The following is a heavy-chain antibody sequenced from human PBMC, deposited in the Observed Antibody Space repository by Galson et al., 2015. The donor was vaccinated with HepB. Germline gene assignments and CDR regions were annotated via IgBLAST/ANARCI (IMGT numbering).Heavy chain of an antibody. J-gene: IGHJ4*02. D-gene: IGHD3-10*01. Sequence: PALVKPTQTLTLTCTFSGFSLSTNEVGVGWIRQPPGKALEWLALVYWDDDKRYSPSLKSRLTITKDTSKNQVILTMTNMDPVDTATYYCAHTYESGSYLHFDSWGQGTLVTVSS. CDR2: VYWDDDK. CDR1: GFSLSTNEVG. V-gene: IGHV2-5*02. CDR3: AHTYESGSYLHFDS.